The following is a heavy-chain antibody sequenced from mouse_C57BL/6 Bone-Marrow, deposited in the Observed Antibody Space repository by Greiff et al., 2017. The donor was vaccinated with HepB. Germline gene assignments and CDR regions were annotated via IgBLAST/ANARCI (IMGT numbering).Heavy chain of an antibody. Sequence: VQLQQSGTVLARPGASVKMSCKTSGYTFTSYWMHWVKQRPGQGLEWIGAIYPGNSDTSYNQKFNGKAKLTAVTSASTAYMELSSLTNEDSAVYYCTSSSYVWYFDVWGTGTTVTVSS. CDR2: IYPGNSDT. D-gene: IGHD1-1*01. V-gene: IGHV1-5*01. CDR1: GYTFTSYW. J-gene: IGHJ1*03. CDR3: TSSSYVWYFDV.